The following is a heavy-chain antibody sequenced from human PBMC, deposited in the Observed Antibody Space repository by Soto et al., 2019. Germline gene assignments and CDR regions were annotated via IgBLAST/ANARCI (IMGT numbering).Heavy chain of an antibody. CDR2: INHSGST. D-gene: IGHD6-13*01. J-gene: IGHJ4*02. CDR3: ARTIAAARVTDY. Sequence: QVQLQQWGAGLLKPSETLSLTCAVYGGSFSGYYWSWIRQPPGKGLEWIGEINHSGSTNYNPSLKSRVTLSVDTSKNQFSLKLSSVTAADTAVYYCARTIAAARVTDYWGQGTLVTVSS. CDR1: GGSFSGYY. V-gene: IGHV4-34*01.